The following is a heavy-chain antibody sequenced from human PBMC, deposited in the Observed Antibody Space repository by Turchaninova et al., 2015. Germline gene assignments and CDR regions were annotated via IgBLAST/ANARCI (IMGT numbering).Heavy chain of an antibody. V-gene: IGHV1-18*01. Sequence: QVQLVQSGAEVKKPGASVKVSCKASGYTFTSYGISWVRQAPGQGLEWMGWISASNGNTTYDQKLTGKIPIPTDTSTRTAYMELRSLRSDDTAVYYCARASSSPSDDWGQGTLVTVSS. CDR3: ARASSSPSDD. D-gene: IGHD6-6*01. CDR2: ISASNGNT. CDR1: GYTFTSYG. J-gene: IGHJ4*02.